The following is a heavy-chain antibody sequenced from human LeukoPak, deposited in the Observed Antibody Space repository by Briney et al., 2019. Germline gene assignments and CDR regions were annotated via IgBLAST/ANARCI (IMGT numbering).Heavy chain of an antibody. CDR3: AKDPYGYYDSSGYVDY. Sequence: GGSLRLSCAASGFTFSVFWMHWVRQAPGKGPVWVSRIKTDGSITDYADSVKGRFTISRDNSKNTLYLQMNSLRAEDTAVYYCAKDPYGYYDSSGYVDYWGQGTLVTVSS. J-gene: IGHJ4*02. CDR2: IKTDGSIT. V-gene: IGHV3-74*01. D-gene: IGHD3-22*01. CDR1: GFTFSVFW.